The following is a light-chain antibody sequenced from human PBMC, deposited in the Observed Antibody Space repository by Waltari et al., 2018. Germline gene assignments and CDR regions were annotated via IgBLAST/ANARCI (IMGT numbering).Light chain of an antibody. J-gene: IGLJ2*01. CDR2: GTS. V-gene: IGLV1-40*01. Sequence: QSVLTQPPSVSGAPGQRVSISCTGSGSNLGAGSDVHWYQQHPGKAPKLRIYGTSTRPPGGPDRFFGSQAGTSASLAITALQAEDEAEYYCQSYDTSLSVVFGGGTKLTVL. CDR1: GSNLGAGSD. CDR3: QSYDTSLSVV.